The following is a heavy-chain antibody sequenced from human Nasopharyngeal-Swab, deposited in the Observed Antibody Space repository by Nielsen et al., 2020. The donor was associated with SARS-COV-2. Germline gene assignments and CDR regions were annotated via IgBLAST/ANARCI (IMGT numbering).Heavy chain of an antibody. CDR1: GYTFTGYY. CDR2: INPHSGGT. V-gene: IGHV1-2*02. J-gene: IGHJ5*02. CDR3: ARDWGSSGPRENWFDP. Sequence: ASVKVSCRASGYTFTGYYMHWVRQARGQGVEWMGWINPHSGGTNYAQKFQGRVTMTRDTAIRTAYMELSRLRSDDTAVYYGARDWGSSGPRENWFDPWGQGTLVTVSS. D-gene: IGHD6-19*01.